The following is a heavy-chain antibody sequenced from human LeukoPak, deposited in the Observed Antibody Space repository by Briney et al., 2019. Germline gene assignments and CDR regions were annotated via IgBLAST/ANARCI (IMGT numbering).Heavy chain of an antibody. D-gene: IGHD4-17*01. Sequence: ASVNVSCKASGYTFSSYAMNWVRQPPGQGLEWVGWINTNTANPTYAQGFTGRFVFSLDTSVSTAYLQISSLQAEDTAVYYCARSNNDGDYLGVGFDYWGQGTLVTVSS. V-gene: IGHV7-4-1*02. CDR3: ARSNNDGDYLGVGFDY. J-gene: IGHJ4*02. CDR2: INTNTANP. CDR1: GYTFSSYA.